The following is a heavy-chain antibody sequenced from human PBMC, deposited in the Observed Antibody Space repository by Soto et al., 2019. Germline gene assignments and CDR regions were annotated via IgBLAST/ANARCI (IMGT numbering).Heavy chain of an antibody. J-gene: IGHJ2*01. CDR1: GDSIGNFY. Sequence: KTSETLSLTCAISGDSIGNFYWSWIRQPAGKGLESLGRLSASGRTNYSPSLQSRVTMSLDRSKNRFSLRLTSVSAADTAVYFCARGMGRYFDLWGRGTRVT. CDR2: LSASGRT. CDR3: ARGMGRYFDL. D-gene: IGHD2-8*01. V-gene: IGHV4-4*07.